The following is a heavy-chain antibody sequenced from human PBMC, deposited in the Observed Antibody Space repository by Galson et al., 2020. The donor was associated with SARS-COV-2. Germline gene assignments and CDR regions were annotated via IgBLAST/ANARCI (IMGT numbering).Heavy chain of an antibody. CDR2: MNPNSGNT. D-gene: IGHD6-19*01. J-gene: IGHJ6*02. CDR3: ARGSVAYYYYDGMDV. CDR1: GYTFTSYD. V-gene: IGHV1-8*01. Sequence: ASVKVSCKASGYTFTSYDINWVRQATGQGLEWMGWMNPNSGNTGYAQKFQGRVTMTRNTSISTAYMELSSLRSEDTAVYYCARGSVAYYYYDGMDVWGQGTTVTVSS.